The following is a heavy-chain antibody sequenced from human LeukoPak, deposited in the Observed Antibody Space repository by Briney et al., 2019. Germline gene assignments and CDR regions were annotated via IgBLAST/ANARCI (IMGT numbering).Heavy chain of an antibody. CDR1: GFTFSSYS. V-gene: IGHV3-48*04. CDR2: ISSSSSTI. Sequence: GGSLRLSCAASGFTFSSYSMNWVRQAPGKGLEWVSYISSSSSTIYYADSVKGRFTISRDNAKNSLFLHMDSLRVEDTALYYCARVPATVKADYWGQGTLVSVSS. CDR3: ARVPATVKADY. D-gene: IGHD4-17*01. J-gene: IGHJ4*02.